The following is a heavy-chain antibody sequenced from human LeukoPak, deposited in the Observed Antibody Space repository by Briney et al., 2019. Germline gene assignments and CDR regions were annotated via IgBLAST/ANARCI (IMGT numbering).Heavy chain of an antibody. Sequence: SETLSLTCAVYGGSFSGYYWSWIRQPPGKGLEWIGEINHSGSTNYNPSLKSRVTISVDTSKNQFSLKLSSVTAADTAVYYCARGVAVQGVASYWYFDLWGRGTLVTVSS. V-gene: IGHV4-34*01. CDR2: INHSGST. CDR3: ARGVAVQGVASYWYFDL. CDR1: GGSFSGYY. D-gene: IGHD3-10*01. J-gene: IGHJ2*01.